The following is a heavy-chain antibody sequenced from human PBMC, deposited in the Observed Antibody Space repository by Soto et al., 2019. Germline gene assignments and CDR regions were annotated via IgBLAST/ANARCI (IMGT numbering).Heavy chain of an antibody. Sequence: ASVKVSCKASGYTFTSYGISWVRQAPGQGPEWMGWINIYNGNTNYAQKIQGRVTMTTDTATSTAYMELRSLRSDDTAVYYCARDLTYVGPFDIWGQGTMVTVPS. CDR2: INIYNGNT. CDR3: ARDLTYVGPFDI. J-gene: IGHJ3*02. CDR1: GYTFTSYG. V-gene: IGHV1-18*01. D-gene: IGHD7-27*01.